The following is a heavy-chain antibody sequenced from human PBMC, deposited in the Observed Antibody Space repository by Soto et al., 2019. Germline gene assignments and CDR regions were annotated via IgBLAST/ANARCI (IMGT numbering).Heavy chain of an antibody. Sequence: GSGPTLVNPTQTLTLTCTFSGFSLSTSGVGVGWIRQPPGKALEWLALIYWDDDKRYSPSLKSRLTITKDTSKNQVVLTMTNMDPVDTATYYCAHRAPEGNYDFWSGYPYYYYYMDVWGKGTTVTVSS. CDR1: GFSLSTSGVG. CDR2: IYWDDDK. D-gene: IGHD3-3*01. V-gene: IGHV2-5*02. J-gene: IGHJ6*03. CDR3: AHRAPEGNYDFWSGYPYYYYYMDV.